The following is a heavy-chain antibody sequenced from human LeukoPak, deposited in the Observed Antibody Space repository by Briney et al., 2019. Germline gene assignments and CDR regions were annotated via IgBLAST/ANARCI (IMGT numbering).Heavy chain of an antibody. CDR3: ARVTRNAFDI. CDR2: IYYSGST. Sequence: SETLSLTCTVSGGSISSYYWSWIRQPPGKGLEWIGYIYYSGSTNYNPSLKSRVTISVDASKNQFSLKLSSVTAADTAVYYCARVTRNAFDIWGQGTMVTVSS. V-gene: IGHV4-59*01. J-gene: IGHJ3*02. CDR1: GGSISSYY.